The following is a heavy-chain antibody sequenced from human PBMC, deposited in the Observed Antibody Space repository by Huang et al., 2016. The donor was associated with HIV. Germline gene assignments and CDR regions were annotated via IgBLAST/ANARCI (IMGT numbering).Heavy chain of an antibody. CDR3: ARAPIAGGGRDFDEGAEYDY. CDR1: GGTFSSYG. D-gene: IGHD6-13*01. Sequence: QVKLVQSGAEVKKPGSSVKVSCKASGGTFSSYGISWVRQATGQGLEWMGGSIPIFGTAKYAQKFQDRVTITADESTSTTYMEVSSLRSEDTAVYYCARAPIAGGGRDFDEGAEYDYWGQGTLVTVSS. V-gene: IGHV1-69*01. CDR2: SIPIFGTA. J-gene: IGHJ4*02.